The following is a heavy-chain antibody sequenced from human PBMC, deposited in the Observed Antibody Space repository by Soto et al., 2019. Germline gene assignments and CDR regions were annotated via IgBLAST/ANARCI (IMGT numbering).Heavy chain of an antibody. J-gene: IGHJ6*02. V-gene: IGHV3-23*01. CDR2: ISGSEDNI. CDR1: GFPFSNYY. Sequence: EVQLLESGGGLVQPGGSLRLSCVASGFPFSNYYMDCVRQAPGKVLEWVAVISGSEDNIHYADSVKGRFTISRDNSMNTLYLQMNILRAEDTAIYYCAKDLHWFAMDVWGQGTTVTVSS. D-gene: IGHD3-10*01. CDR3: AKDLHWFAMDV.